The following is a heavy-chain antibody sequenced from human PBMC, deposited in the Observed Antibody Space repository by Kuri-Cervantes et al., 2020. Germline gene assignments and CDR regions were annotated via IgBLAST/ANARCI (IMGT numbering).Heavy chain of an antibody. CDR3: ARDWATYYSDSSGQHYYYGMDV. Sequence: ASVKVSCKASGYTFTSYDINWVRQATGQGLEWMGWMNPNSGNTGYAQKFQGRVTMTRNTSISTAYMELSSLRSEDTAVYYCARDWATYYSDSSGQHYYYGMDVWGQGTTVTVSS. V-gene: IGHV1-8*01. CDR2: MNPNSGNT. D-gene: IGHD3-22*01. CDR1: GYTFTSYD. J-gene: IGHJ6*02.